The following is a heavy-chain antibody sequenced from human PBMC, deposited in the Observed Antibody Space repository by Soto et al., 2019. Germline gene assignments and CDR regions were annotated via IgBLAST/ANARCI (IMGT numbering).Heavy chain of an antibody. CDR1: GGSISSYY. V-gene: IGHV4-59*01. CDR3: ARSLGYCSSTSCKGRYYYYGMDV. D-gene: IGHD2-2*01. Sequence: PSETLSLTCTVSGGSISSYYWSWIRQPPGKGLEWIGYIYYSGSTNYNPSLKSRVTISVDTCKNQFSLKLSSVTAADTAVYYCARSLGYCSSTSCKGRYYYYGMDVWGQGTTVTVSS. CDR2: IYYSGST. J-gene: IGHJ6*02.